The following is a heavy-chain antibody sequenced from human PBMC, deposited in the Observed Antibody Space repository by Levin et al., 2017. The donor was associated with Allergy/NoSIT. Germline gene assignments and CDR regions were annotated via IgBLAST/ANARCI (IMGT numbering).Heavy chain of an antibody. D-gene: IGHD2-2*01. J-gene: IGHJ3*02. CDR1: GGSFSSGTYY. CDR2: IYHSGST. V-gene: IGHV4-39*01. CDR3: ARPYCTSNSCYLHAFDI. Sequence: SETLSLTCTVSGGSFSSGTYYWGWIRQPPGKGLEWIGSIYHSGSTHYSPSLKSRVTIYVDTYKNQFSLKLSSVTSADTAVYYCARPYCTSNSCYLHAFDIWGQGTMVTVSS.